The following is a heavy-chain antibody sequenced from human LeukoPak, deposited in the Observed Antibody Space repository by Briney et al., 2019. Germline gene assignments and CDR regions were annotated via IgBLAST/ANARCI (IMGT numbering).Heavy chain of an antibody. J-gene: IGHJ4*02. CDR1: GGAISSYY. V-gene: IGHV4-4*07. CDR2: IYTSGST. Sequence: SETLSLTCTVSGGAISSYYWSWIRQPAGKGLEWIGRIYTSGSTNYNASLKSRVSMSVDTSKNQFSLKLSSVTAADTAVFYCARENSGSYREFDYWGQGTLVTVSS. D-gene: IGHD1-26*01. CDR3: ARENSGSYREFDY.